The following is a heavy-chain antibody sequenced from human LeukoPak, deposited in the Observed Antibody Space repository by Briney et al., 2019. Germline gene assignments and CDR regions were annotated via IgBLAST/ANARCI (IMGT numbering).Heavy chain of an antibody. CDR2: INHSGST. CDR1: GGSFSGYY. V-gene: IGHV4-34*01. D-gene: IGHD2-2*02. Sequence: SSETLSLTCAVYGGSFSGYYWSWIRQPPGKGLEWIGEINHSGSTSYNPSLKSRVTISVDTSKNQFSLKLSSVTAADTAVYYCARGWDYTHNFDYWGQGTLVTVSS. CDR3: ARGWDYTHNFDY. J-gene: IGHJ4*02.